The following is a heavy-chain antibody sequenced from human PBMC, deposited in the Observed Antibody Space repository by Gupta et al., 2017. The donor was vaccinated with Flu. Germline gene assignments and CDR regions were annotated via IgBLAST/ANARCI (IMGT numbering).Heavy chain of an antibody. CDR1: GFTFRTYS. J-gene: IGHJ4*02. CDR2: ISSSSIYV. D-gene: IGHD1-14*01. Sequence: EVQLVESGGGLVTPGGSLRLSCAASGFTFRTYSVNWVRQAPGKGLEWVSVISSSSIYVYYADSVKGRFTSSRDNAKNSLYLQMNSLRSEDTAVYYCARSWEPKAFTDYWGQGTLVTVSS. V-gene: IGHV3-21*02. CDR3: ARSWEPKAFTDY.